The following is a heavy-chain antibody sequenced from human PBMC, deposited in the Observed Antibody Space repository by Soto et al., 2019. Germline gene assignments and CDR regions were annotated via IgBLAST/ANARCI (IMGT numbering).Heavy chain of an antibody. CDR1: GFTFSNAW. V-gene: IGHV3-15*07. CDR2: VKSKNDGGTT. Sequence: GGSLRLSCAASGFTFSNAWINWVRQTPGRGLEWVGRVKSKNDGGTTDFAAPVKGRFAISRDDSKNMVYLEMNSLQTEDKAMYYCTTDSYFTTKTVRFDYWGHETRVTVSS. J-gene: IGHJ4*01. CDR3: TTDSYFTTKTVRFDY. D-gene: IGHD2-8*01.